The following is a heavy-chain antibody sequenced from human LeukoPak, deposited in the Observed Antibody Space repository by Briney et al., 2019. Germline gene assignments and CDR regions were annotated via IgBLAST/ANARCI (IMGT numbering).Heavy chain of an antibody. J-gene: IGHJ5*02. CDR2: IHTSGDT. V-gene: IGHV3-53*01. CDR3: IVFGDSNH. Sequence: GGSLRLSYAASGLTGSHNYVSWVRQAPGKGLEWVSAIHTSGDTCYADSVKGRFTISRDTSKNTLYLQINSLRVEDTAVYYCIVFGDSNHWGQGTLVTVSS. CDR1: GLTGSHNY. D-gene: IGHD4-17*01.